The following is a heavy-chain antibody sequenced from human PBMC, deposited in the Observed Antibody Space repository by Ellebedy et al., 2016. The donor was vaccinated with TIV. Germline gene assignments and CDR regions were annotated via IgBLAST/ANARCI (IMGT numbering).Heavy chain of an antibody. D-gene: IGHD6-6*01. V-gene: IGHV1-3*01. CDR2: INAGNGNT. J-gene: IGHJ3*02. Sequence: ASVKVSCKASGYTFTSYAMHWVRQAPGQRLEWMGWINAGNGNTKYSQKVQGRVTLTRDTSASTAYMELGSLTPEDSAVYYCARGPSHGAFEIWGQGTMVTVSS. CDR1: GYTFTSYA. CDR3: ARGPSHGAFEI.